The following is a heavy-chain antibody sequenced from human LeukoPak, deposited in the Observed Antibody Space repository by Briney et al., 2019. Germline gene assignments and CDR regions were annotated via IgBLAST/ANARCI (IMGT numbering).Heavy chain of an antibody. V-gene: IGHV4-34*01. Sequence: SETLSLTCAVYSGSFSGYYWSWIRQPPGKGLEWIGEINHSGTTNYNPSLRSRVTISVDTSKNQFSLKLSSVTAADTAAYYCARIYDNSGYQYWGQGTLVTVSS. CDR1: SGSFSGYY. J-gene: IGHJ4*02. CDR2: INHSGTT. D-gene: IGHD3-22*01. CDR3: ARIYDNSGYQY.